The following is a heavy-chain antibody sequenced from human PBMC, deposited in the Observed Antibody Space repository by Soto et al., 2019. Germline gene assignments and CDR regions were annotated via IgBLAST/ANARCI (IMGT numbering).Heavy chain of an antibody. Sequence: GESLKISCKGSGYSFTSYSIGWVRQMPGKGLEWMGIIYPGDSDTRYSPSFQGQVTISADKSISTAYLQWSSLKASDTAMYYCGRVRYYYYYHMDVWGKGTPVTDCS. CDR1: GYSFTSYS. V-gene: IGHV5-51*01. J-gene: IGHJ6*03. CDR3: GRVRYYYYYHMDV. CDR2: IYPGDSDT.